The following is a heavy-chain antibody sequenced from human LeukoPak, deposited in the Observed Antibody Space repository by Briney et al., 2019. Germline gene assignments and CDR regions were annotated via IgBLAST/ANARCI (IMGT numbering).Heavy chain of an antibody. D-gene: IGHD6-6*01. CDR3: AREGSMTARPFVSIDY. V-gene: IGHV4-4*07. Sequence: SETLSLTCTVSGGSISTYYWSWIRQPAGKGLKWIGRIYTSGSTDYNPSLVSRVTMSVDTSRNQFSLKLSSVTAADTAVYYCAREGSMTARPFVSIDYWGQGTLVTVSS. CDR1: GGSISTYY. CDR2: IYTSGST. J-gene: IGHJ4*02.